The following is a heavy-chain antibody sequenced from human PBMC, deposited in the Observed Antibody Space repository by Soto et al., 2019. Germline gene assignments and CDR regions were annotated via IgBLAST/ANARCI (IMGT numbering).Heavy chain of an antibody. CDR1: GDTFGSYT. CDR2: ILPAHGIA. Sequence: QVQLVQSGAVMRKPGSSVKVSCKASGDTFGSYTLSWLRRAPGLGLEWMARILPAHGIANYAQKFQDKVTVTADMATQTTYLEITSLNSDDTAVFFCAGDRGAVGVFASWGQGTLVTVSS. D-gene: IGHD3-3*01. CDR3: AGDRGAVGVFAS. V-gene: IGHV1-69*08. J-gene: IGHJ4*02.